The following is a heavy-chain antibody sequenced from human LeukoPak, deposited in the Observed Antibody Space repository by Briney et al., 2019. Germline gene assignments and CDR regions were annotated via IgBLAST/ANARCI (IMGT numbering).Heavy chain of an antibody. CDR2: IYYSGST. CDR1: GGSISSSSYY. Sequence: PSETLSLTCAVSGGSISSSSYYWGGSRQPPGKGLEGIGSIYYSGSTYYNPSLKSRVTISVDTSKNQFSLKLSSVTAADPAVYYCARVLVTNRGLHLRRRGFDYWGRGTLVTVSS. V-gene: IGHV4-39*07. D-gene: IGHD4-11*01. J-gene: IGHJ4*02. CDR3: ARVLVTNRGLHLRRRGFDY.